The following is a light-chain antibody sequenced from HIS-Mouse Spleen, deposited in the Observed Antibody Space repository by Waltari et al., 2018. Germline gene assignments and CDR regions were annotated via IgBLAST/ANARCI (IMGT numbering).Light chain of an antibody. CDR3: QQRSNWPPYT. V-gene: IGKV3-11*01. CDR2: DAS. J-gene: IGKJ2*01. CDR1: QSVSSY. Sequence: EIVLTQSPATLSLSPGDRATLSCRASQSVSSYLAWYQQKPGQAPRLLIYDASNRANGIPARFSGSGSGTDFNLTISSLEPEDFAVYYCQQRSNWPPYTFGQGTKLEIK.